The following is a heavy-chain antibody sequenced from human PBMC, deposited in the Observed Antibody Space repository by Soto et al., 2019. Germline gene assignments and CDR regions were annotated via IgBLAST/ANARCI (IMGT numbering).Heavy chain of an antibody. J-gene: IGHJ6*02. CDR2: ISYDVSNK. V-gene: IGHV3-30*18. CDR3: AKAPYSYYGMDV. CDR1: GFTFSSYG. Sequence: PGGSLRLACAASGFTFSSYGMHWVRQAPGKGLEWVAVISYDVSNKYYADSVKGRFTISRDNSKNTLYLQMNSLRAEDTAVYYCAKAPYSYYGMDVWGQGTTVTVSS.